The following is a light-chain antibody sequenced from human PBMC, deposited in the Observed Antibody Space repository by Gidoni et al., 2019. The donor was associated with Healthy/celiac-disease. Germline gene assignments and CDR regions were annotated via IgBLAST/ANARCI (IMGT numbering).Light chain of an antibody. J-gene: IGLJ1*01. CDR1: SSDVGGYHY. CDR2: EVS. V-gene: IGLV2-14*01. Sequence: QSALTQPASVSGSPGQPITISCTGTSSDVGGYHYVSWYQQHPGKAPKLMIYEVSNRPSGVSNRFSGSKSGNTASLTSSGLQAEDEADYYCSSYTSSSTRVFGTGTKVTVL. CDR3: SSYTSSSTRV.